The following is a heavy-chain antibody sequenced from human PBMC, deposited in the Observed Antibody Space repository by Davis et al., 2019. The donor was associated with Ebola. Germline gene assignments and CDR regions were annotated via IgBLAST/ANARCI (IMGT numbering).Heavy chain of an antibody. CDR1: GFTFITSW. CDR3: ARDAAYSRFDY. D-gene: IGHD6-13*01. Sequence: GESLKISCAASGFTFITSWMNWVRQPPGKGLEWVASLNPDGREEYYVDSVKGRFTISRDNAKNLLYLQMNNLRVEDTAVYYCARDAAYSRFDYWGQGTLVAVSS. J-gene: IGHJ4*02. CDR2: LNPDGREE. V-gene: IGHV3-7*03.